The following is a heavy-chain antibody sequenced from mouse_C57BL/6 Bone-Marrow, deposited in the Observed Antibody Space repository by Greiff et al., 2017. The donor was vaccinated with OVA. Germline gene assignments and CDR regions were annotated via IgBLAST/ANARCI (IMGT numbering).Heavy chain of an antibody. Sequence: EVKLVESGGGLVQPKGSLKLSCAASGFTFNTYAMHWVRQAPGKGLEWVARIRSKSSNYATYYADSVKDRFTISRDDSQSMLYLQMNNLKTEDTAMYYCVRDSDLMTVVATGDWYFDVWGTGTTVTVSS. V-gene: IGHV10-3*01. D-gene: IGHD1-1*01. CDR3: VRDSDLMTVVATGDWYFDV. CDR2: IRSKSSNYAT. J-gene: IGHJ1*03. CDR1: GFTFNTYA.